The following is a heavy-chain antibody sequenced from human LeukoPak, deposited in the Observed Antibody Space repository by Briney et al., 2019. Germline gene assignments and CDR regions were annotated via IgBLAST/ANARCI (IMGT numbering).Heavy chain of an antibody. Sequence: PGGSLRLSCTASGFTFSNYAMSWVRQAPGKGLEWVSAISGSGGSTYYADSVKGRFTISRDNSKNTLYLQMNSLRAEDTAVYYCAKDTTYYYDSSGYYSTDYFDYWGQGTLVTVSS. CDR3: AKDTTYYYDSSGYYSTDYFDY. J-gene: IGHJ4*02. D-gene: IGHD3-22*01. V-gene: IGHV3-23*01. CDR1: GFTFSNYA. CDR2: ISGSGGST.